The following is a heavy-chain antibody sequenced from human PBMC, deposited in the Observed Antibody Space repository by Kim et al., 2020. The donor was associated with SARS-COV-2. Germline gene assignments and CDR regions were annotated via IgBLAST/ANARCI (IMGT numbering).Heavy chain of an antibody. CDR3: ANDRRNTWFVDE. D-gene: IGHD3-9*01. V-gene: IGHV3-30*18. CDR1: GFIFSESA. J-gene: IGHJ4*02. CDR2: ISHDGHVK. Sequence: GGSLRLSCAASGFIFSESAMHWVRQAPGKGLEWVARISHDGHVKSYADSVKGRFTISRDNFKNTVYLQMNSLGPEDTAVYYCANDRRNTWFVDEWGQGTLTIVS.